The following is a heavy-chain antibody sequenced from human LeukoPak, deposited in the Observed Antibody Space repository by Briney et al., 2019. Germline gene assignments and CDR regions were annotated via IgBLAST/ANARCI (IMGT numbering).Heavy chain of an antibody. D-gene: IGHD4-23*01. J-gene: IGHJ4*02. V-gene: IGHV3-48*03. Sequence: TGGSLRLSCAASGFTFSSYEMNWVRQAPGKGLGWVSYISSSGSTIYYADSVKGRFTISRDNAKNSLYLQMNSLRAEDTAVYYCARDLSGGKVSFDYWGQGTLVTVPS. CDR2: ISSSGSTI. CDR3: ARDLSGGKVSFDY. CDR1: GFTFSSYE.